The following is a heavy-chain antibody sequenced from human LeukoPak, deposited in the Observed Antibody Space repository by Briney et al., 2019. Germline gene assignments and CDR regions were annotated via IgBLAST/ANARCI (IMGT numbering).Heavy chain of an antibody. CDR3: ARGSDYDDYFYMDF. CDR2: INPSGGST. Sequence: ASVKVSCKASGYTFTSYYMHGVRQAPGQGFEWMAIINPSGGSTSYAQKFQGRVTLTRDMSTSTDYLELSSLRSEDTAVYYCARGSDYDDYFYMDFWGKGTTVTVSS. J-gene: IGHJ6*03. CDR1: GYTFTSYY. V-gene: IGHV1-46*01.